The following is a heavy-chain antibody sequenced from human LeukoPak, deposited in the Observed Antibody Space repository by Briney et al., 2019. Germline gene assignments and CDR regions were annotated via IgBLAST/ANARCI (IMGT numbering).Heavy chain of an antibody. J-gene: IGHJ4*02. CDR2: ISFDGDNE. CDR3: AKFVGYSYGPFDY. CDR1: GFTFSNYA. D-gene: IGHD5-18*01. Sequence: PGGSLRLSCATSGFTFSNYAIHWVRQAPGKGLEWVADISFDGDNEYYADSVRGRFMIARDNSKNTLYLQMNSLRAEDTAVYYCAKFVGYSYGPFDYWGQGTLVTVSS. V-gene: IGHV3-30-3*01.